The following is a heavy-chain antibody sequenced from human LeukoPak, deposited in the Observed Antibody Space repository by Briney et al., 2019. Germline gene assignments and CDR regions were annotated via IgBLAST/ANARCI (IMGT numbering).Heavy chain of an antibody. J-gene: IGHJ5*02. D-gene: IGHD6-13*01. CDR2: ISSSSSYI. Sequence: RSGGSLRLSCAASGFTFSSYSMNWVRQAPGKGLEWVSSISSSSSYIYYADSVKGRFTISRDNAKNSLYLQMNSLRAEDTAVYYCAREDPMYNSSWYWGWHTKNTGWFDPWGQGTLVTVSS. CDR1: GFTFSSYS. CDR3: AREDPMYNSSWYWGWHTKNTGWFDP. V-gene: IGHV3-21*01.